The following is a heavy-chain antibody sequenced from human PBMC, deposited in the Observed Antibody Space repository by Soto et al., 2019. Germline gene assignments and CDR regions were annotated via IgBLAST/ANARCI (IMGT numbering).Heavy chain of an antibody. CDR1: GFTFSDYW. D-gene: IGHD3-22*01. V-gene: IGHV3-7*05. Sequence: EVQLVESGGGLVQPGESLRLSCAASGFTFSDYWMTWVRQAPGKGLEWVANIKKDESKKSYLDSVRGRFTISRDNARNSLYLQMDSLRAEDTALYYCARDVSPGSGPYYLDAFAMWGQGTMVTVSP. J-gene: IGHJ3*02. CDR2: IKKDESKK. CDR3: ARDVSPGSGPYYLDAFAM.